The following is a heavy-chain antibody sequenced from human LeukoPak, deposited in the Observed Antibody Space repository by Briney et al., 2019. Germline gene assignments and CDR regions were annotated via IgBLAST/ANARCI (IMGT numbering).Heavy chain of an antibody. CDR1: GYTFTGHY. V-gene: IGHV1-2*02. J-gene: IGHJ4*02. D-gene: IGHD3-22*01. CDR2: INPNSGGT. CDR3: ARDERGDSGGYVH. Sequence: ASVKVSCTASGYTFTGHYMHWVRQAPGQGLEWMGWINPNSGGTNYAQKFQGRVTMTRDTSISTAYMELSRLRSDDTAVYYCARDERGDSGGYVHWGQGTLVTVSS.